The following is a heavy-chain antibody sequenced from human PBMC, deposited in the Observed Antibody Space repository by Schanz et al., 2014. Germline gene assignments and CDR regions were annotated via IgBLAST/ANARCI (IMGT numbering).Heavy chain of an antibody. V-gene: IGHV3-72*01. J-gene: IGHJ4*02. Sequence: EVQLVESGGGLVKPGGSLRLSCAASGFTFSTYYMNWVRQAPGKGLEWVGHSRNKGHSYTSEYAASVKGRFTISRDDSRNSLYLQMSSLKTEDTAVYYCVRLDVHDYWGQGTLVTVSA. D-gene: IGHD3-16*01. CDR1: GFTFSTYY. CDR3: VRLDVHDY. CDR2: SRNKGHSYTS.